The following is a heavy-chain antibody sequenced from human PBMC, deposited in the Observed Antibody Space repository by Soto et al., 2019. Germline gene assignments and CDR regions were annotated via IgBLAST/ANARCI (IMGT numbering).Heavy chain of an antibody. D-gene: IGHD3-22*01. CDR2: INPGNGNT. Sequence: ASVKVSCKASGYTFTRSGISWVRQAPGQGLEWLGWINPGNGNTNYAQHLQGRVSLTTDTSTSTAYMDLNSLRAEDTAVYYCARDEEYYYDSSTYYRYDGMDVWGQGTTVTVSS. J-gene: IGHJ6*02. CDR3: ARDEEYYYDSSTYYRYDGMDV. V-gene: IGHV1-18*01. CDR1: GYTFTRSG.